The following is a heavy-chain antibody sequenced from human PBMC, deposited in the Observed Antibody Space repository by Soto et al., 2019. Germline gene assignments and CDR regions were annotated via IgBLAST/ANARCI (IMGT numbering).Heavy chain of an antibody. D-gene: IGHD3-10*01. CDR1: GGSISSGGYY. Sequence: SETLSLTCTVSGGSISSGGYYWSWIRQHPGKGLEWIGYIYYSGSTYYNPSLKSRVTISVDTSKNQFSLKLSSVAAADTAVYYCARAGGTMVRGVIITGHYYMDVWGKGTTVTVSS. J-gene: IGHJ6*03. CDR3: ARAGGTMVRGVIITGHYYMDV. V-gene: IGHV4-31*03. CDR2: IYYSGST.